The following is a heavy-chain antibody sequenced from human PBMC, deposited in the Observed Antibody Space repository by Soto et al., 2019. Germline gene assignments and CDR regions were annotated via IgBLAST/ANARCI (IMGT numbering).Heavy chain of an antibody. CDR2: INVGNGNT. J-gene: IGHJ4*01. CDR3: ARDLLQQWLVPSTYFDY. CDR1: GYSFTRYV. D-gene: IGHD6-19*01. Sequence: ASVKVSCKASGYSFTRYVMHWVRQAPGQRLEWMRWINVGNGNTKYSQKFQGRVTITRDTSASTAYMELRSLGSEDTAVYYCARDLLQQWLVPSTYFDYWGHGTLVTVSS. V-gene: IGHV1-3*01.